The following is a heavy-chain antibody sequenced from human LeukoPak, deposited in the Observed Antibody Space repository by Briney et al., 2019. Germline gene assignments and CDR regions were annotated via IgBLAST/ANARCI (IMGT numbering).Heavy chain of an antibody. CDR1: GGSISSGGYY. Sequence: PSQTLSLTCTVSGGSISSGGYYWSWICQHPGKGLEWIGYIYYSGSTYYNPSLKSRVTISVDTSKNQFSLKLSSVTAADTAVYYCARDALRAPYGMDVWGQGTTVTVSS. CDR3: ARDALRAPYGMDV. CDR2: IYYSGST. J-gene: IGHJ6*02. V-gene: IGHV4-31*03.